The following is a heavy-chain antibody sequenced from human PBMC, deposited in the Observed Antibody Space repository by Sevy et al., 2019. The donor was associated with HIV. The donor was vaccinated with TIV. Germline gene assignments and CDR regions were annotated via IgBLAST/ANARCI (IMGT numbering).Heavy chain of an antibody. V-gene: IGHV4-59*01. Sequence: SETLSLTCTVSGGSITTYCWSWIRQPPGKGLEWIGCIHYSGRTNYNPSLKSRLTISVDTSKNQFSLKLTSVTAADTAVYYCAREATGAFDYWGQGTLVTVSS. CDR3: AREATGAFDY. D-gene: IGHD5-12*01. J-gene: IGHJ4*02. CDR2: IHYSGRT. CDR1: GGSITTYC.